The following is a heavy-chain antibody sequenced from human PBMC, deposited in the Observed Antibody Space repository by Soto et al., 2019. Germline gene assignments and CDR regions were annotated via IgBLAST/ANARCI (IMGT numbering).Heavy chain of an antibody. D-gene: IGHD7-27*01. CDR2: IKRDGSDK. V-gene: IGHV3-7*01. J-gene: IGHJ4*02. CDR1: GFTFSDYW. Sequence: EVQLVESGGDLDQPGGSLRLSCAASGFTFSDYWMTWVRQAPGKGLECVANIKRDGSDKFYVDSVKGRFSISRDNAKNTVYLQMNSLRAEDTAVYYCARGNWGTGIYYFDQWGQGTLVIVSS. CDR3: ARGNWGTGIYYFDQ.